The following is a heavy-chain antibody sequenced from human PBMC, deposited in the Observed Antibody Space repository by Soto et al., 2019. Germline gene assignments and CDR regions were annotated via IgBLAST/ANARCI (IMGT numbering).Heavy chain of an antibody. D-gene: IGHD3-10*01. CDR3: VKNSGWFNT. CDR2: IDGSGGIT. V-gene: IGHV3-23*01. J-gene: IGHJ5*02. CDR1: GFTFGTTD. Sequence: GGSLRLSCGPSGFTFGTTDISWVRQAPGEGLEWVSTIDGSGGITYYADSVKGRFTISRDNSRNTVYLQMNSLRGDDTALYYCVKNSGWFNTWGQGALVTVSS.